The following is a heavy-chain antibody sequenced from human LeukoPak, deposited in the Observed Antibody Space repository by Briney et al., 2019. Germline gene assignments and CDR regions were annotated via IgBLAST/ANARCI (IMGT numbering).Heavy chain of an antibody. D-gene: IGHD6-13*01. Sequence: GGSLRLSCAASGFNFSPCAMTWVRQAPGKGLEWVSTITAGTTHIYYADSVKGRFTTSRDDAKTSLYLQLSSLRTEDTAVYYCARDGSGWSRDYWGQGPLVTVSS. CDR1: GFNFSPCA. J-gene: IGHJ4*02. CDR3: ARDGSGWSRDY. CDR2: ITAGTTHI. V-gene: IGHV3-21*01.